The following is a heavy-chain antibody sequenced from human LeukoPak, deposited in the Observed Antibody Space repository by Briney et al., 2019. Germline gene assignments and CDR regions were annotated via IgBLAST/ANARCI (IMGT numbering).Heavy chain of an antibody. Sequence: GGSLRLSCAASGFTFSSYAMRWVRQAPGKGLEWVSAISGGGDSTFYADSVKGRFTISRDNSKSTLYLQMSSLRAEDTAIYYCAKEEYSTRYYYYGMVVWGQGTTVTVSS. J-gene: IGHJ6*02. V-gene: IGHV3-23*01. CDR1: GFTFSSYA. CDR2: ISGGGDST. CDR3: AKEEYSTRYYYYGMVV. D-gene: IGHD2-2*01.